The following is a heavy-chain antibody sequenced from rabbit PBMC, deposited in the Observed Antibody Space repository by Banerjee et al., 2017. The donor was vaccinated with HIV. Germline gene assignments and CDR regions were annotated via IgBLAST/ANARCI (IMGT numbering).Heavy chain of an antibody. V-gene: IGHV1S40*01. J-gene: IGHJ4*01. CDR2: IYIGDGNT. D-gene: IGHD4-2*01. CDR1: GFSFSSSYY. Sequence: QSLEESGGDLVKPGASLTLTCTASGFSFSSSYYMCWVRQAPGKGLEWIACIYIGDGNTYYASWAKGRFTISKTSSTTVTLQMASLTAADTATYFCARGIYGGNGHFNLWGPGTLVTVS. CDR3: ARGIYGGNGHFNL.